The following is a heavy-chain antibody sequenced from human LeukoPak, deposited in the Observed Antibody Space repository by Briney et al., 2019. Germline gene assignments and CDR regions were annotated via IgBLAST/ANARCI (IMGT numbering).Heavy chain of an antibody. J-gene: IGHJ4*02. CDR1: GYTFTSYN. V-gene: IGHV1-8*03. CDR3: ARGGPIVVVPADNWNYADY. CDR2: MNPNSGNT. D-gene: IGHD2-2*01. Sequence: ASVKVSCKASGYTFTSYNINWVRQATGQGLEWMGWMNPNSGNTGYAQKFQGRVTITRNTSISTAYMELSGLRSEDTAVYYRARGGPIVVVPADNWNYADYWGQGTLVTVSS.